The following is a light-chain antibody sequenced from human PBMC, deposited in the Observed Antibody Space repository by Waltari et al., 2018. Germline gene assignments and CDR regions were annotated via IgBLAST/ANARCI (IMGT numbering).Light chain of an antibody. J-gene: IGKJ1*01. CDR1: QSVGRS. CDR2: DTS. CDR3: QHYVSLPAT. Sequence: EIVLTQSPGTLSLSPGERATLSCRANQSVGRSLAWYQQKPGQAPRLLIYDTSSRATGIPDRFSGSGSGTDFSLTISRLEPEDFAVYYCQHYVSLPATFGQGTKVEIK. V-gene: IGKV3-20*01.